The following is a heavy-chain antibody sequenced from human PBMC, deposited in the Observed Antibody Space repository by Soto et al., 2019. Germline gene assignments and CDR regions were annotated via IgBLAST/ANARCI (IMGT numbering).Heavy chain of an antibody. V-gene: IGHV5-10-1*01. CDR1: GYSFTSYW. Sequence: GESLKISCKGSGYSFTSYWISWVRQMPGKGLEWMGRIDPSDSDTKYSSAFRGHVTISADTSVSTAYLQWRSLEATDSAIYYCARYSGSYWHYLDFWGQGTLVTVSS. J-gene: IGHJ4*02. CDR3: ARYSGSYWHYLDF. CDR2: IDPSDSDT. D-gene: IGHD1-26*01.